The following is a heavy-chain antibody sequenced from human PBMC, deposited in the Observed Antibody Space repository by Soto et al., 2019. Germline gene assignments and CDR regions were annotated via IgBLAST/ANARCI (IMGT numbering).Heavy chain of an antibody. CDR1: GFIFRSYA. D-gene: IGHD1-26*01. J-gene: IGHJ4*02. CDR2: ITYDGING. V-gene: IGHV3-30*09. Sequence: HPGGSLRLSCLASGFIFRSYAMHWVRQAPGKGLEWVAVITYDGINGYYADSVRGRFAISRDNSKNTLYLQMNSLRPEDTAVYYCARAFSGSCPNFDYWGQGTLVTVSS. CDR3: ARAFSGSCPNFDY.